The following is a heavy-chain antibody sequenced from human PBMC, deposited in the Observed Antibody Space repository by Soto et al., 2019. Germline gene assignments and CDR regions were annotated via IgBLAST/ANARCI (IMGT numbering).Heavy chain of an antibody. CDR3: ARGYDSSGYSDY. Sequence: SGPTLVNPTQTLTLTCTFSGFSLSTSGMCVSWIRQPPGKALEWLALIDWDDDKYYSTSLKTRLTISKDTSKNQVVLTMTNMDPVGTATYYCARGYDSSGYSDYWGQGTLVTVSS. CDR1: GFSLSTSGMC. D-gene: IGHD3-22*01. CDR2: IDWDDDK. V-gene: IGHV2-70*01. J-gene: IGHJ4*02.